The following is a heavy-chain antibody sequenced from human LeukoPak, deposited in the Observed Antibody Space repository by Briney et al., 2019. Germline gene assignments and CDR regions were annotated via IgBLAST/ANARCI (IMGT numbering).Heavy chain of an antibody. CDR2: IKQDGSEK. CDR3: ARAPYYDFWSGYPRFDP. J-gene: IGHJ5*02. Sequence: PGGSLRLSCAASGFTFSSYWMSWVRQAPGKGLEWVANIKQDGSEKYYVDSVKGRFTISRDNAKNSLYLQMNSLRAEDTAVYYCARAPYYDFWSGYPRFDPWGQGTLVTVSS. D-gene: IGHD3-3*01. CDR1: GFTFSSYW. V-gene: IGHV3-7*01.